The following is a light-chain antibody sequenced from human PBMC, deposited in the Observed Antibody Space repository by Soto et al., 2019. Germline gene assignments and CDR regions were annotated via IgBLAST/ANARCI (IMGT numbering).Light chain of an antibody. CDR2: AAS. CDR3: QQSYSTSVT. J-gene: IGKJ1*01. CDR1: QSISSY. Sequence: DIQMTQAPSSLYASVGDRVTITCRASQSISSYLNWYQQKPGKAPKLLIYAASSLQSGVPSRFSGSGSGTDFTLTISSLQPEDFATYYCQQSYSTSVTFGQGTKVDNK. V-gene: IGKV1-39*01.